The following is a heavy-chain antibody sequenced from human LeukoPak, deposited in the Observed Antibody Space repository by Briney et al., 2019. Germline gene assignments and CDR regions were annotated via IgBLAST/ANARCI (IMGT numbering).Heavy chain of an antibody. CDR2: IIPIFGTA. V-gene: IGHV1-69*05. Sequence: SVKVSCKASGGTLSSYAISWVRQAPGQGLEWMGGIIPIFGTANYAQKFQGRVTITTDESTSTAYMELSSLRSEDTAVYYCAREALGYCSSTSCPSDYWGQGTLVTVSS. J-gene: IGHJ4*02. CDR3: AREALGYCSSTSCPSDY. CDR1: GGTLSSYA. D-gene: IGHD2-2*01.